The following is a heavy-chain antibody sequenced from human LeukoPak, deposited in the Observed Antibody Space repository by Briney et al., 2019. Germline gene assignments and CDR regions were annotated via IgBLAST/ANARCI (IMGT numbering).Heavy chain of an antibody. CDR2: IYTSGST. CDR1: GGSISSYY. D-gene: IGHD6-19*01. Sequence: SETLSLTCTVSGGSISSYYWSWIRQPAGKGLEWIGRIYTSGSTNYNPSLKSRVTMSVDTSKNQFSLKLSSVTAADTAVYYCARDRGSSGWYLPYYFDYWGLGTLVTVSS. V-gene: IGHV4-4*07. CDR3: ARDRGSSGWYLPYYFDY. J-gene: IGHJ4*02.